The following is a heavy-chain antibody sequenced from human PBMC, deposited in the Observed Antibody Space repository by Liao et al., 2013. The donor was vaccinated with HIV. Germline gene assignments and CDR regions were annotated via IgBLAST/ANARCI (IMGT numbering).Heavy chain of an antibody. CDR3: ARATGDFGGLFPNY. J-gene: IGHJ4*02. CDR2: INTSGST. D-gene: IGHD3-10*01. V-gene: IGHV4-61*02. CDR1: GGSISSGSYY. Sequence: QVQLQESGPGLVKPSQTLSLTCTVSGGSISSGSYYWSWIRQPAGKGLEWIGRINTSGSTNYNPSLKSRVTISVDTSKNQFSLKVSSVTAADTAVYYCARATGDFGGLFPNYWGQGTLVTVSS.